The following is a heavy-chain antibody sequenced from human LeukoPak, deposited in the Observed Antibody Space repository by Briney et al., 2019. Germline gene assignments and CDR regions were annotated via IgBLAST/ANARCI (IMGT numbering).Heavy chain of an antibody. J-gene: IGHJ6*04. D-gene: IGHD1-14*01. CDR1: GFSRPG. CDR2: TLFDGSKK. CDR3: AKNSSAGCGVAGGTDV. Sequence: GRTLRLSCAASGFSRPGMHWVRQSPAKGLAWMAFTLFDGSKKDYADSVKGRFTISRDSSNNSPYMQMNSLRIYETAVSYRAKNSSAGCGVAGGTDVRGKRNTGTVSS. V-gene: IGHV3-30*02.